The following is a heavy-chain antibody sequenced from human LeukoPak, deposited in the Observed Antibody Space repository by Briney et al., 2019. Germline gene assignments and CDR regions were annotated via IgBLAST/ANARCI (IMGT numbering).Heavy chain of an antibody. CDR2: INPNSGGT. Sequence: ASVKVSCKASGYTFTGYYMHWVRQAPGQGLEWMGWINPNSGGTNYAQKFQGRVTMTRDTSISTAYMELSRLRSDDTAVYYCAREGTIFGVVIIPSKGDFDYWGKGTLVTVSS. J-gene: IGHJ4*02. D-gene: IGHD3-3*01. CDR3: AREGTIFGVVIIPSKGDFDY. V-gene: IGHV1-2*02. CDR1: GYTFTGYY.